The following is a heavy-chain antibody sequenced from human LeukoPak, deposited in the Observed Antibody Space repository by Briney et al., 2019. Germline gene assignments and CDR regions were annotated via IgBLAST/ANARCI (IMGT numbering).Heavy chain of an antibody. J-gene: IGHJ5*01. CDR1: GFTFSSNY. CDR3: ARGLDWFDS. V-gene: IGHV3-66*01. CDR2: IYSGGST. Sequence: PGGSLRLSCAASGFTFSSNYMSWVRQAPGKGLEWVSVIYSGGSTYYADSVKGRFIICRDSSRNTLHLQMNSLRAEDMAVYFCARGLDWFDSWGQGTLVTVSS.